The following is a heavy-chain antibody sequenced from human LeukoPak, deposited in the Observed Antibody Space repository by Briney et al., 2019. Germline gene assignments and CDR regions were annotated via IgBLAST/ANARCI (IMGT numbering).Heavy chain of an antibody. V-gene: IGHV1-18*01. CDR3: ASMVRGNYYMDV. Sequence: ASVKVSCKASGYTFTSYGISWVRQAPGQGLEWMGWISAYNGNTNYAQKLPGRVTMTTDTSTSTAYMELRSLRSDDTAVYYCASMVRGNYYMDVWGKGTTVTVSS. CDR2: ISAYNGNT. J-gene: IGHJ6*03. D-gene: IGHD3-10*01. CDR1: GYTFTSYG.